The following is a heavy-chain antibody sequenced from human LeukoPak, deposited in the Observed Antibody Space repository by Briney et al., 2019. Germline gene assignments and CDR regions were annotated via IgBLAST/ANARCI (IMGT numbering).Heavy chain of an antibody. CDR3: AKDTRYSSGWYYFDY. Sequence: GGSLRLSCAASGSTFSSYGMHWVRQAPGKGLEWVAVISYDGSNKYYADSVKGRFTISRDNSKNTLYLQMNSLRAEDTAVYYCAKDTRYSSGWYYFDYWGQGTLVTVSS. V-gene: IGHV3-30*18. CDR2: ISYDGSNK. D-gene: IGHD6-19*01. CDR1: GSTFSSYG. J-gene: IGHJ4*02.